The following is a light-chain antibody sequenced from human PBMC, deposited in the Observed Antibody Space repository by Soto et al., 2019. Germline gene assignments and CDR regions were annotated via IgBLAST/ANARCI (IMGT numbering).Light chain of an antibody. CDR2: DVS. V-gene: IGLV2-11*01. J-gene: IGLJ2*01. Sequence: QPVLTQPRSVSGSPGQSVTISCTGTSSDVGDYNYVSWYQHPPGKAPKLMIYDVSKRPSGVPDRFSGSKSGNTASLTISGLQPEDEADYCCCSYAGRDTFVVFGGGTKVTVL. CDR3: CSYAGRDTFVV. CDR1: SSDVGDYNY.